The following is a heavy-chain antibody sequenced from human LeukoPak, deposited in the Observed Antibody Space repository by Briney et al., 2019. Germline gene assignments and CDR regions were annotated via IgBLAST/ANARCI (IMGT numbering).Heavy chain of an antibody. V-gene: IGHV3-23*01. CDR2: ISGSGDST. CDR3: ARARGEYYDILTGYTN. D-gene: IGHD3-9*01. CDR1: GFTFSNYA. Sequence: GGSLRLSCAAPGFTFSNYAMSWVRQAPGKGLEWVSSISGSGDSTYYADSVKGRFTISRDNSKNTLYLQMNSLRAEDTAVYYCARARGEYYDILTGYTNWGQGTLVTVSS. J-gene: IGHJ4*02.